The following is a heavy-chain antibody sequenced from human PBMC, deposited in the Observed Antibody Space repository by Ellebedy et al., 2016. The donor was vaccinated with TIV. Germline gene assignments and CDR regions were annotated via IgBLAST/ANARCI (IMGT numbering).Heavy chain of an antibody. J-gene: IGHJ2*01. Sequence: SGPTLVXPTQTLTLTCTFSGFSLSTSGMCVSWIRQPPGKALEWLALIDWDDDKYYSTSLKTRLTISKDTSKNQVVLTMTNMDPVDTATYYCARSGYSSGWYREPNHYWYFDLWGRGTLVTVSS. CDR2: IDWDDDK. CDR1: GFSLSTSGMC. CDR3: ARSGYSSGWYREPNHYWYFDL. V-gene: IGHV2-70*01. D-gene: IGHD6-19*01.